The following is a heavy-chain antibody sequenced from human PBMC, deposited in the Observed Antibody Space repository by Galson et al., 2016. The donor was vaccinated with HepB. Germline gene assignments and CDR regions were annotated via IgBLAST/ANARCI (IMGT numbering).Heavy chain of an antibody. Sequence: LSLTCAVSGGSISSSRHYWGWIRQPPGKGLEWIASMYYSGSTYYNPSLKSRVTISVDTSKNQLSLELSSVSAADTAMYYCARHDYGDFLFDYWGQGTLVIVSS. CDR3: ARHDYGDFLFDY. D-gene: IGHD4-17*01. V-gene: IGHV4-39*01. J-gene: IGHJ4*02. CDR2: MYYSGST. CDR1: GGSISSSRHY.